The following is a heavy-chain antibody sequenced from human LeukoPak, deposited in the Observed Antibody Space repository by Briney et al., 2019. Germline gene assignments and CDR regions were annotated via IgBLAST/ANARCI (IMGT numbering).Heavy chain of an antibody. Sequence: PSETLSLTCAVSGGSISSGSYYWSWIRQPAGKGLEWIGRIYTSGSTNYNPSLKSRVTISVDTSKNQFSLKLSSVTAADTAVYYCARGRKHYDSSGYFRPSYYYYLDVWGKGTTVTISS. D-gene: IGHD3-22*01. V-gene: IGHV4-61*02. CDR1: GGSISSGSYY. CDR3: ARGRKHYDSSGYFRPSYYYYLDV. J-gene: IGHJ6*03. CDR2: IYTSGST.